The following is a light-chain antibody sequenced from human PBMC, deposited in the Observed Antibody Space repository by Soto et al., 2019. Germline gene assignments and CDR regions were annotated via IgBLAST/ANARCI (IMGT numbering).Light chain of an antibody. CDR3: QQSNSTPLT. CDR2: AAS. CDR1: QSISSF. Sequence: DIPMTQSPSSLSTSVGHRVTITRRARQSISSFVNWYQQKPGKAPKLLIYAASSLQSGVPSRFSGSGSGTDFTLTISSLQPEDFATYSCQQSNSTPLTFGGGTKVEIK. V-gene: IGKV1-39*01. J-gene: IGKJ4*01.